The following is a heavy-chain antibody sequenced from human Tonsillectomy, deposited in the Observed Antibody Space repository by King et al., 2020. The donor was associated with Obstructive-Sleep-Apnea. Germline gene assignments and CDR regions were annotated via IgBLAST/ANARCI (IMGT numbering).Heavy chain of an antibody. CDR2: IKSKTDGGTT. Sequence: VQLVESGGGLVKPGGSLRLSCAASGFTFSNAWMSWVRQAPGKGLEWVGRIKSKTDGGTTDYAAPVKGRFTISRDDSKNTLYLQMNSLKTEATAVYYWTTDAGVYYECLLCSWGQGTRVTVSS. J-gene: IGHJ5*02. D-gene: IGHD3-22*01. V-gene: IGHV3-15*01. CDR1: GFTFSNAW. CDR3: TTDAGVYYECLLCS.